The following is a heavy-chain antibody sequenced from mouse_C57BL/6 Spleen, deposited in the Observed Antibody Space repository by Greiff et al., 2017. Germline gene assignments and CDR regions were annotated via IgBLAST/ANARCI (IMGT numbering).Heavy chain of an antibody. CDR2: IYPGDGDT. Sequence: VQVVESGPELVKPGASVKISCKASGYAFSSSWMNWVKQRPGKGLEWIGRIYPGDGDTNYNGKFKGKATLTADKSSSTAYMQLSSLTSEDSAVYFCARQGDVGFDYWGQGTTLTVSS. CDR1: GYAFSSSW. CDR3: ARQGDVGFDY. J-gene: IGHJ2*01. D-gene: IGHD3-3*01. V-gene: IGHV1-82*01.